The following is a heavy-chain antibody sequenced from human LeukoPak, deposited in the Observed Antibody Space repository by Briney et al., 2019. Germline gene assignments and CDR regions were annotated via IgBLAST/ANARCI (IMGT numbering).Heavy chain of an antibody. CDR1: GFTFSSYA. D-gene: IGHD3-22*01. Sequence: PGGSLRLSCAASGFTFSSYAMSWVRQAPGKGLEWVSAISGSGGSTYYADSVKGRFTISRDNSKNTLYLQMNSLRAEDTAVYYCAESSGYSPDIWHFDYWGQGTLVTVSS. J-gene: IGHJ4*02. CDR3: AESSGYSPDIWHFDY. CDR2: ISGSGGST. V-gene: IGHV3-23*01.